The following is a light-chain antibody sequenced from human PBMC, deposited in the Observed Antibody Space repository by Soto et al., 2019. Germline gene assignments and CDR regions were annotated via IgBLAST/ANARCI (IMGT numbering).Light chain of an antibody. CDR1: SRDVGAYNY. Sequence: QSVLTQPPSASGSPGQTVTISCTGASRDVGAYNYVSWYQQHPGKAPKLMIYEVSKRPSGVPDRFSGSKSGNTASLTVSGLQAEDEADYYCSSYAGSNNYVFGTGTKVTVL. V-gene: IGLV2-8*01. CDR3: SSYAGSNNYV. CDR2: EVS. J-gene: IGLJ1*01.